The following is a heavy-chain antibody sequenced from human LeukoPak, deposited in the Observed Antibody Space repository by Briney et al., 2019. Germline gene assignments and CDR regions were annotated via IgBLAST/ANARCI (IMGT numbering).Heavy chain of an antibody. CDR1: GYTLTSYG. CDR3: ARDIAGMNYYYYMDV. D-gene: IGHD1-14*01. V-gene: IGHV1-18*01. J-gene: IGHJ6*03. Sequence: ASVKVSCKASGYTLTSYGISWGRQAPGQGLEWMGWISAYNGNTNYAQKLQGRVTMTTDTSTSTAYMELRSLRSDDTAVYYCARDIAGMNYYYYMDVWGKGTTVTVSS. CDR2: ISAYNGNT.